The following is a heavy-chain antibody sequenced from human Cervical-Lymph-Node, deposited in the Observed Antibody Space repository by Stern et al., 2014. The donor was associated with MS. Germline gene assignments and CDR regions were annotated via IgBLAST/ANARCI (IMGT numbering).Heavy chain of an antibody. CDR2: TNQAGSEK. CDR1: DLAFSTYW. J-gene: IGHJ4*02. CDR3: ANGGTTWN. D-gene: IGHD1-1*01. V-gene: IGHV3-7*03. Sequence: EDQLVESGGGEVQSGGSLRLSCVASDLAFSTYWMNWVRQAPGKGLQWVANTNQAGSEKYYVDSVKGRFTISRDNAKKSLYLQMNNLRSEDTAVYYCANGGTTWNWGQGTLVTVSS.